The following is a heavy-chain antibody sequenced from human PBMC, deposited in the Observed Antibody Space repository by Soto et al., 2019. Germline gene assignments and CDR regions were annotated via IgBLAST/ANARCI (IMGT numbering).Heavy chain of an antibody. CDR1: GGTFSSYT. V-gene: IGHV1-18*01. Sequence: GASVKVSCKASGGTFSSYTISWVRQAPGQGLEWMGWISGYNGNTHYSQKFQGKVTMTTDTSTSTAYMELRNLRSDDTAVYYCAKADSNYAGRFSYYYMDVWGTGTMVTVS. J-gene: IGHJ6*03. CDR2: ISGYNGNT. CDR3: AKADSNYAGRFSYYYMDV. D-gene: IGHD4-4*01.